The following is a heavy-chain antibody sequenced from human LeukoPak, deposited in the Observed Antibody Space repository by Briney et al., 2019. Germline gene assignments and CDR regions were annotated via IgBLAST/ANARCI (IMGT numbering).Heavy chain of an antibody. V-gene: IGHV1-18*01. CDR1: GYTFTSYG. J-gene: IGHJ3*02. CDR2: ISDYNGNT. Sequence: ASVKVSCKASGYTFTSYGISWVRQAPGQGLEWMGWISDYNGNTNYAQKLQGRVTMTTDTSTSTAYMELRSLRSDDTAVYYCARDLVYYYDSSGPGAFDIWGQGTMVTVSS. CDR3: ARDLVYYYDSSGPGAFDI. D-gene: IGHD3-22*01.